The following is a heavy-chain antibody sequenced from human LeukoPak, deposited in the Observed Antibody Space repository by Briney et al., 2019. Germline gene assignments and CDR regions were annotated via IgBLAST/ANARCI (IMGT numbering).Heavy chain of an antibody. CDR1: GFTISSYW. CDR3: ARGPIVGYDILTGYFPFDY. CDR2: IYYSGST. D-gene: IGHD3-9*01. V-gene: IGHV4-39*01. Sequence: GSLRLSCAASGFTISSYWMSWIRQPPGGGLGWIGSIYYSGSTYYNPSLKSRVTISVDTSKNQFSLKLSSVTAADTAVYYCARGPIVGYDILTGYFPFDYWGQGTLVTVSS. J-gene: IGHJ4*02.